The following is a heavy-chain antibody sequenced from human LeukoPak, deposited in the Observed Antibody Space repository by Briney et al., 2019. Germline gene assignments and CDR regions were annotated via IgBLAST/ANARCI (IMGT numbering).Heavy chain of an antibody. Sequence: VASVKVSCKVSGYTLTELSMHWVRQAPGKGLEWMGGFDPEDGETIYAQKFQGRVTMTEDPSTDTAYMELSSLRSEDTAVYYCATDTGIAAAGIRDYWGQGTLVTVSS. V-gene: IGHV1-24*01. CDR1: GYTLTELS. J-gene: IGHJ4*02. CDR2: FDPEDGET. D-gene: IGHD6-13*01. CDR3: ATDTGIAAAGIRDY.